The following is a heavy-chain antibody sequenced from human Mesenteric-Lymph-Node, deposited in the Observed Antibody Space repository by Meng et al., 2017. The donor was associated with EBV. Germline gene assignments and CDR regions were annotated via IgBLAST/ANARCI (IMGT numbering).Heavy chain of an antibody. CDR2: IYWDDDK. CDR3: AHTSGDLYFDY. J-gene: IGHJ4*02. D-gene: IGHD3-10*01. V-gene: IGHV2-5*02. CDR1: AFSLSTSGVG. Sequence: HITLKGSGPTRLNPTHTLPLTSTVSAFSLSTSGVGVGWIRQPPGKALKWLALIYWDDDKRYSPALKSRLTITKATSKDQVVLTMTHMDPVDTATYYCAHTSGDLYFDYWGQGTLVTVSS.